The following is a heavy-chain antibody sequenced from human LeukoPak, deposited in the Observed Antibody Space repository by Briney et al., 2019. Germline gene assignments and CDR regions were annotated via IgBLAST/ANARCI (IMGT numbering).Heavy chain of an antibody. CDR3: ARDYFYCGGDCFVDY. Sequence: GGSLRLSCAASGFTFSDYTMNWVRQAPGKGLEWVSSISGGSRSIYYVDSVKGRFTISRDNAKNSLYLQVNSLRAKDTAIYYCARDYFYCGGDCFVDYWGQGTLVTVSS. CDR1: GFTFSDYT. J-gene: IGHJ4*02. V-gene: IGHV3-21*04. D-gene: IGHD2-21*02. CDR2: ISGGSRSI.